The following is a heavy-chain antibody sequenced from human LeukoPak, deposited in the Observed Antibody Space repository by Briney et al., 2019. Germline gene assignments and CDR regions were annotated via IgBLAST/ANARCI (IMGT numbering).Heavy chain of an antibody. J-gene: IGHJ4*02. V-gene: IGHV3-23*01. CDR3: ATEGSFDY. CDR1: GFIFSRYG. CDR2: ISGSGGTT. Sequence: GGSLRLSCAASGFIFSRYGMSWVRQAPGKGLEWVSAISGSGGTTYYADSVKGRFTISRDNSKNTLYLQMNSLRAEDAAVYYCATEGSFDYWGQGTLVTVSS.